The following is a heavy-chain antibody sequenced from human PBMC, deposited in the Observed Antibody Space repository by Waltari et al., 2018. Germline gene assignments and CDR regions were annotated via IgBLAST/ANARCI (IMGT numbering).Heavy chain of an antibody. Sequence: QLQLQESGPGLVKPSETLSLTCTVSGGSISSSSYYWGGIRQPPGKGLEWIGSIYYSGSTYYNPSLKSRVTISVDTSKNQFSLKLSSVTAADTAVYYCARSDGYNLIRYWGQGTLVTVSS. CDR1: GGSISSSSYY. J-gene: IGHJ4*02. D-gene: IGHD5-12*01. CDR3: ARSDGYNLIRY. CDR2: IYYSGST. V-gene: IGHV4-39*01.